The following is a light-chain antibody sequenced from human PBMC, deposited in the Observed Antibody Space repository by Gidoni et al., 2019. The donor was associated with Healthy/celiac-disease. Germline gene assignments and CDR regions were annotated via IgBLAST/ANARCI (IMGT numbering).Light chain of an antibody. J-gene: IGLJ2*01. V-gene: IGLV3-1*01. CDR1: KVRDNY. Sequence: SYELTQPPSVPVSPGQTASITCSGDKVRDNYACRSQQKPGQSPVLVIYQDSKRPPGIPARFSGSNSGNTATLTISGTQAMDEADYYCQAWDSSTYVVFGGGTKLTVL. CDR2: QDS. CDR3: QAWDSSTYVV.